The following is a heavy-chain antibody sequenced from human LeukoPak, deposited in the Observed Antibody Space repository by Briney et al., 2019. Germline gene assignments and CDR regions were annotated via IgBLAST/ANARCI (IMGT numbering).Heavy chain of an antibody. Sequence: GGSLRLSCAASGFTVSSNYMSWVRQAPGKGREWVSVLYTGGSTYYADSVKGRFTISRDNSKNTLYLQMNSLRAEDTAVYYCARDRARVGAIDYWGQGTLVTVSS. D-gene: IGHD1-26*01. V-gene: IGHV3-66*01. CDR1: GFTVSSNY. CDR2: LYTGGST. CDR3: ARDRARVGAIDY. J-gene: IGHJ4*02.